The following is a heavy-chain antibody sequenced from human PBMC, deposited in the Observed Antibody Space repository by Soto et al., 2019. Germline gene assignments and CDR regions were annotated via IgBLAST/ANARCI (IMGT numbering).Heavy chain of an antibody. V-gene: IGHV4-30-2*01. CDR1: GGSIGSGGYS. J-gene: IGHJ4*02. CDR3: ASSHAGAHITAAVH. Sequence: QLQLQESGSGLVKPSQTLSLTCAVSGGSIGSGGYSWSWIRQPPGKGLEWIGYIYNSGSTNYNPSLKGRVTISVDRSKNQFSLKLSSVTAADTAVYYCASSHAGAHITAAVHWGQGTLVTVSS. D-gene: IGHD6-13*01. CDR2: IYNSGST.